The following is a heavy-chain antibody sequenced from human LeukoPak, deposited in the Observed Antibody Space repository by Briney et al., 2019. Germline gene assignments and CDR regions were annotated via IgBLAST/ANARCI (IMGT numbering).Heavy chain of an antibody. CDR3: ARSAGTGYNWFDP. D-gene: IGHD6-13*01. CDR1: GGTFSSYA. V-gene: IGHV1-69*13. Sequence: SVKVSCKASGGTFSSYAISWVRQAPGQGLEWMGGIIPIFGTANCAQKFQGRVTITADESTSTAYMELSRLRSEDTAVYYCARSAGTGYNWFDPWGQGTLVTVSS. CDR2: IIPIFGTA. J-gene: IGHJ5*02.